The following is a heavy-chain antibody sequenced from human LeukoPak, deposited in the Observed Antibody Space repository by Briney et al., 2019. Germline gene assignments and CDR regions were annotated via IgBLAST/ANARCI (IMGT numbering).Heavy chain of an antibody. D-gene: IGHD4-17*01. CDR3: ANIYGDYEWNY. V-gene: IGHV3-11*04. CDR1: GFTFSDYY. Sequence: GGSLRLSCAASGFTFSDYYMRWVRQAPGKGLEWVSYISSSGSTIYYADSVKGRFTISRDNAKNSLYLQMNSLRAEDTAVYYCANIYGDYEWNYWGQGTLVTVSS. J-gene: IGHJ4*02. CDR2: ISSSGSTI.